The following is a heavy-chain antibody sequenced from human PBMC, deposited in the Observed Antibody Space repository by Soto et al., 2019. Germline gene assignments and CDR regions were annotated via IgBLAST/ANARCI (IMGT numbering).Heavy chain of an antibody. D-gene: IGHD2-2*01. CDR2: IYSDGTT. Sequence: SETLSLTCTVSGGSISGYYWSWVRQPAGKGLEWVGRIYSDGTTNYSPSLKSRVTMSLDTSKDQFSLHLNSVTAADTAVYYCSRVGCSNSKCYTRGMDVWGQGTTVTVS. J-gene: IGHJ6*02. CDR3: SRVGCSNSKCYTRGMDV. CDR1: GGSISGYY. V-gene: IGHV4-4*07.